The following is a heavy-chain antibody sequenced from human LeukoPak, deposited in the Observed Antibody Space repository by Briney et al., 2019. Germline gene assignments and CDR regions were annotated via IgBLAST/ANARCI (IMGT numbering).Heavy chain of an antibody. D-gene: IGHD6-6*01. CDR2: ISSTGGST. CDR1: GFTFSSYA. Sequence: GGSLRLSCTVSGFTFSSYAMSWVRQAPGKGLEWVSAISSTGGSTYHADSVKGRFTISRDNSKNTLYLQMNSLRVEDTAVYYCAKEDESSSLAFDYWGQGTLVTVSS. V-gene: IGHV3-23*01. CDR3: AKEDESSSLAFDY. J-gene: IGHJ4*02.